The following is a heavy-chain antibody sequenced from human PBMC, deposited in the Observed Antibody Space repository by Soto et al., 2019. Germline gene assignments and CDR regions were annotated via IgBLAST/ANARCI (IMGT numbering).Heavy chain of an antibody. CDR2: IKSKTDGGTT. Sequence: GGSRLSCAASGFTFSNAWMNWVRQAPGKGLEWVGRIKSKTDGGTTDYAAPVKGRFTISRDDSKNTLYLQMNSLKTEDTAVYYCTTGYGDNEFSYYGMDVWGQGTTVTVSS. V-gene: IGHV3-15*07. J-gene: IGHJ6*02. D-gene: IGHD4-17*01. CDR3: TTGYGDNEFSYYGMDV. CDR1: GFTFSNAW.